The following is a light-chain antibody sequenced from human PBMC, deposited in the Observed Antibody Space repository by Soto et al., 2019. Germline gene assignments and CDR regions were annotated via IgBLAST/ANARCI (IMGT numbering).Light chain of an antibody. V-gene: IGKV1-39*01. Sequence: DIQMTQSPSPLSASVGDRVTITCRASQTISTYLNWYQQKPGKAPKLLVYSASTLQSGVPSRFSGSGSGPDFTLTISSLQPEDSATYFCQQLNSYPQTFGQGTRLEI. J-gene: IGKJ5*01. CDR3: QQLNSYPQT. CDR1: QTISTY. CDR2: SAS.